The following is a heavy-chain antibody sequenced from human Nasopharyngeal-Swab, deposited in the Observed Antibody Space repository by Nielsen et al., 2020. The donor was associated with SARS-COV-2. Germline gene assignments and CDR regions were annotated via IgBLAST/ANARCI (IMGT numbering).Heavy chain of an antibody. CDR1: GFPFGDYY. J-gene: IGHJ4*02. D-gene: IGHD2-2*01. CDR2: ISGSGTYT. Sequence: GESLKISCTASGFPFGDYYMNWIRQAPGKGLEWVSYISGSGTYTNYADSVRGRFTISRDNAKNSLFLQMDSLRADDTAVYYCARVGQCSSTSCYEFENWGQGALVTVSS. CDR3: ARVGQCSSTSCYEFEN. V-gene: IGHV3-11*05.